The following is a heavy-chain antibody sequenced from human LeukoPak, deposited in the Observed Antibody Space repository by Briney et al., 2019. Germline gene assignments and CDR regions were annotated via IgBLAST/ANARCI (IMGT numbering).Heavy chain of an antibody. V-gene: IGHV1-24*01. D-gene: IGHD3-10*01. J-gene: IGHJ6*01. CDR2: FDPEDGET. CDR3: ATGRMVRGVFSYYYYGLDL. CDR1: GYTLTELS. Sequence: ASVKVSCKVSGYTLTELSMHWVRQAPGKGLEWMGGFDPEDGETIYAQKFEGRVTMIEDTSTDTAYMELSRLRSEDTAVYYCATGRMVRGVFSYYYYGLDLWGQGTTVSVST.